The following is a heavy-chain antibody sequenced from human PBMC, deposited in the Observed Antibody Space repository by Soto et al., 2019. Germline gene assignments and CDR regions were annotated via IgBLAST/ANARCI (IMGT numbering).Heavy chain of an antibody. CDR2: ISSNGGST. V-gene: IGHV3-64*01. J-gene: IGHJ4*02. CDR3: ARGPGYYFDY. Sequence: GGSLRLSCAASGFTFSSYAMHWVRQDPGKGLEYVSAISSNGGSTYYANSVKGRFTISRDNSKNTLYLQMGSLRAEDMAVYYCARGPGYYFDYWGQGTLVTVSS. CDR1: GFTFSSYA.